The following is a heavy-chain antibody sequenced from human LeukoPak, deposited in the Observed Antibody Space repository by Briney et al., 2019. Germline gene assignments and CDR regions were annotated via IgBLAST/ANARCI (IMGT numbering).Heavy chain of an antibody. J-gene: IGHJ4*01. Sequence: PGRPLRLPCGASGITFSSYAMHWVRQAPGKGLEGVAVVSYDGSNKYYADSVKGRFTISRDNSKTTLYLQMNSLRAEDTAVYYCARPADVLRFLEWLPIDYWGQEPWSPSPQ. CDR1: GITFSSYA. CDR2: VSYDGSNK. CDR3: ARPADVLRFLEWLPIDY. D-gene: IGHD3-3*01. V-gene: IGHV3-30-3*01.